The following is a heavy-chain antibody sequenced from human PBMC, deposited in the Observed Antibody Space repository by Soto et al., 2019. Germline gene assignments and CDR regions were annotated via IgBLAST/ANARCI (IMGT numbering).Heavy chain of an antibody. Sequence: QVQLVQSGAEKKKPGASVKISCKASGYTFTSYAIDWVRQAPGQRLEWMGWINAGNGNTKYSQKFQGRVTITRDISASTAYMELSSLRSEDTAVYYCARGFPLWFEPWGQGTLVTVSS. CDR1: GYTFTSYA. CDR3: ARGFPLWFEP. CDR2: INAGNGNT. J-gene: IGHJ5*02. D-gene: IGHD3-3*01. V-gene: IGHV1-3*05.